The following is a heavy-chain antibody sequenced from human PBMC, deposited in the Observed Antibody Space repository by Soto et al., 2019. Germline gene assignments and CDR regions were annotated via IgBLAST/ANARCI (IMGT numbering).Heavy chain of an antibody. CDR3: ARDGSGYDFWSGPYFFDY. D-gene: IGHD3-3*01. V-gene: IGHV4-59*01. Sequence: QVQLQESGPGLVKPSETLSLTCTVSGGSISTYYWSWIRQPPGKGLEWIGYIYYNGRTNYNPSLESRVTISLDTSKSQFSLKLSSVSAADTAVYYCARDGSGYDFWSGPYFFDYWGPGTLVTVSS. CDR1: GGSISTYY. J-gene: IGHJ4*02. CDR2: IYYNGRT.